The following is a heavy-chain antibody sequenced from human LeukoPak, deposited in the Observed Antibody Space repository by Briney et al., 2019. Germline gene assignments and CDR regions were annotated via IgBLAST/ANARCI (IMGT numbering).Heavy chain of an antibody. CDR2: IRYDGNNK. V-gene: IGHV3-30*02. CDR1: GFTFSNYG. D-gene: IGHD3-16*01. Sequence: GGSLRLSCAASGFTFSNYGMHWVRQAPGKGLEWVAVIRYDGNNKYYADSVKGRFTIPRDNSKNTLYLQMNSLRAEDTAVYYCAKEGALRDFDYWGQGALVTVSS. J-gene: IGHJ4*02. CDR3: AKEGALRDFDY.